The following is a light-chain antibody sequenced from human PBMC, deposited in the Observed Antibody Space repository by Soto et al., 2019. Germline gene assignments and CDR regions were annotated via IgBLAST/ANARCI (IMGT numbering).Light chain of an antibody. Sequence: DIQMTQSPSTLSASVGDRVTITCRASQSISSWLAWYQQKPGKAPKLLIYKASSLESGVPSRFSVSGSGTEFTLTISSLQPDDFATYYCQQYNSYSYTFGQGTKLESK. CDR2: KAS. CDR1: QSISSW. V-gene: IGKV1-5*03. CDR3: QQYNSYSYT. J-gene: IGKJ2*01.